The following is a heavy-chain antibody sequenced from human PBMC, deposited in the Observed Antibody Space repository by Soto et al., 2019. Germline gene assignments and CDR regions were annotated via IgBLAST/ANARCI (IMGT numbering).Heavy chain of an antibody. CDR3: ARSVAVPGAHMDY. J-gene: IGHJ4*02. CDR1: GGSISGSY. D-gene: IGHD6-19*01. CDR2: VYYTGST. V-gene: IGHV4-59*01. Sequence: SETLSLTCSVSGGSISGSYWSWIRQSPGKGLEWLGYVYYTGSTNYSPSLRSRVSISVDTSKNEFSLRLSSVTAADTAVYFCARSVAVPGAHMDYWGQATQVTVSP.